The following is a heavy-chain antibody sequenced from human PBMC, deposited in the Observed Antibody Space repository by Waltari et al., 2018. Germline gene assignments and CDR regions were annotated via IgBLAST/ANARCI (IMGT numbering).Heavy chain of an antibody. CDR3: ARQNSLSNDGFDI. Sequence: YWGWIRQGPGKGLEWIGSMSYSGRTYYNPSLKSRVTISEDTSKNQLSLKVSSVTAADTAVYYCARQNSLSNDGFDIWGQGTLVTVSS. J-gene: IGHJ3*02. CDR1: Y. CDR2: MSYSGRT. V-gene: IGHV4-39*01.